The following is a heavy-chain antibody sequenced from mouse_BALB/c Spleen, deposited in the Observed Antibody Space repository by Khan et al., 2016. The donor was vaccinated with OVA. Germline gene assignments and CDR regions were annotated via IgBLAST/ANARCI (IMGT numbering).Heavy chain of an antibody. V-gene: IGHV2-9*02. CDR3: ARDRLRLAMDS. J-gene: IGHJ4*01. Sequence: QVQLKESGPGLVAPSQSLSITCTVSGFSFTSYGVHWIRQPPGKGLEWLGVIWTGGNTNYNSALMSRLSISKDNSKSQVFLKMNSLQTEDTAIYYCARDRLRLAMDSWGQGTSVTVSS. CDR2: IWTGGNT. D-gene: IGHD2-4*01. CDR1: GFSFTSYG.